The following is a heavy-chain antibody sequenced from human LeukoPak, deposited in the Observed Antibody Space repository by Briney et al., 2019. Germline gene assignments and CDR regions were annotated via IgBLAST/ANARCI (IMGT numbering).Heavy chain of an antibody. CDR1: GFTFSDCY. V-gene: IGHV3-11*01. Sequence: GGSLRLSCAASGFTFSDCYMSWIRQARGKGLEWVAYITSVGDDIYYADSVKGRFTISGDNAKDALFLRMSSLRVEDTATYYCASDIVATSGDFWGQGTLVSVSS. J-gene: IGHJ4*02. CDR3: ASDIVATSGDF. CDR2: ITSVGDDI. D-gene: IGHD5-12*01.